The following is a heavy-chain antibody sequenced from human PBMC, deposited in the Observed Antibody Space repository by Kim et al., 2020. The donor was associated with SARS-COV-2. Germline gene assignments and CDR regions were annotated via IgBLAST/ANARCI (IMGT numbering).Heavy chain of an antibody. D-gene: IGHD6-13*01. J-gene: IGHJ5*02. CDR3: ARQLDNGYQQLVWDWFDP. CDR2: IDPSDSYT. Sequence: GESLKISCKGSGYSFTSYWISWVRQMPGKGLEWMGRIDPSDSYTNYSPSFQGHVTISADKSISTAYLQWSSLKASDTAMYYCARQLDNGYQQLVWDWFDPWGQGTLVTVSS. CDR1: GYSFTSYW. V-gene: IGHV5-10-1*01.